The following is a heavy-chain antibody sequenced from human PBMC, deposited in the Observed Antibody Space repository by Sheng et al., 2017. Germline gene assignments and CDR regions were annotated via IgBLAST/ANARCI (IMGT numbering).Heavy chain of an antibody. D-gene: IGHD1-26*01. CDR1: GGSISSYY. Sequence: QVQLQESGPGLVKPSETLSLTCTVSGGSISSYYWSWIRQPPGKGLEWIGYIYYSGSTNYNPSLKSRVTISVDTSKNQFSLKLSSVTAADTAVYYCARGVGATPSLNWFDPWGQGTLVTVSS. CDR3: ARGVGATPSLNWFDP. J-gene: IGHJ5*02. V-gene: IGHV4-59*01. CDR2: IYYSGST.